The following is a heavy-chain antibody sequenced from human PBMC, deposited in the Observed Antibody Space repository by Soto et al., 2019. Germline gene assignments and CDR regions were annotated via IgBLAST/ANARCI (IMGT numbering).Heavy chain of an antibody. J-gene: IGHJ1*01. CDR2: ISGSGESR. CDR1: RFTFSSYS. V-gene: IGHV3-23*01. Sequence: EVQLLESGGGLVRPGGSLRLSCAASRFTFSSYSMSWLRQAPGKGLEWVSVISGSGESRYYADSVKGRFTISRDNSKNMVFVQMNSLRAEDTAVYYCAKDSPSMATTQIEEYFQHWGQGTLVTVSS. D-gene: IGHD4-17*01. CDR3: AKDSPSMATTQIEEYFQH.